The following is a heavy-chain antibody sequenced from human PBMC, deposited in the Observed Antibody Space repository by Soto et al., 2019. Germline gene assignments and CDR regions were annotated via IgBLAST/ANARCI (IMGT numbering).Heavy chain of an antibody. Sequence: SETLALTCAVYGGSFCGYYRSWIRQPPGKGLEWIGEINHSGSTNYNPSLKSRVTISVDTSKNQFSLKLSSVTAADTAVYYCARGLRRYFDWSLYYYYYYGMDVWGQGTTVTVSS. V-gene: IGHV4-34*01. CDR2: INHSGST. CDR3: ARGLRRYFDWSLYYYYYYGMDV. CDR1: GGSFCGYY. D-gene: IGHD3-9*01. J-gene: IGHJ6*02.